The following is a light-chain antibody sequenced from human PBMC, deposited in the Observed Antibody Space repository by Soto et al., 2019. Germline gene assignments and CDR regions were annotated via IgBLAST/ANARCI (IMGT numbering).Light chain of an antibody. CDR1: QSISSW. CDR3: QQYNSYPST. V-gene: IGKV1-5*01. Sequence: DIQMTQSPSTLSASVGDRVTITCRASQSISSWLAWYQQKPGKVPKLLIYDASSLERGVPSRFSGSGSGTEFTLTISSLQPDDVATYYCQQYNSYPSTFGQGTKVEIK. CDR2: DAS. J-gene: IGKJ1*01.